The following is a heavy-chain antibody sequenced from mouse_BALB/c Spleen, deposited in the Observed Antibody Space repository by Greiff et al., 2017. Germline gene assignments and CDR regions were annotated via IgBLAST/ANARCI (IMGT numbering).Heavy chain of an antibody. CDR3: ARTLGDYAMDY. CDR1: GFSLTSYG. Sequence: VQRVESGPGLVQPSQSLSITCTVSGFSLTSYGVHWVRQSPGKGLEWLGVIWSGGSTDYNAAFISRLSISKDNSKSQVFFKMNSLQANDTAIYYCARTLGDYAMDYWGQGTSVTVSS. CDR2: IWSGGST. D-gene: IGHD4-1*01. V-gene: IGHV2-2*02. J-gene: IGHJ4*01.